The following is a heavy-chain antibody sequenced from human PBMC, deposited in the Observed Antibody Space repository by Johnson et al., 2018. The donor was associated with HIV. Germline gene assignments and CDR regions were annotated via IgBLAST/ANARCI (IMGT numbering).Heavy chain of an antibody. CDR3: ARDYDIPRDDAFDI. D-gene: IGHD3-9*01. J-gene: IGHJ3*02. CDR2: ISSAGSNT. V-gene: IGHV3-30-3*01. Sequence: VQLVESGGGVVQPGRSLRLSCAASGFAFSSYAMHWVRQAPGKGLEWVAVISSAGSNTYYADSVKGRFTISSDNSKNTLYLQMHSLRTEDTAVYYCARDYDIPRDDAFDIWGQGTMVTVSS. CDR1: GFAFSSYA.